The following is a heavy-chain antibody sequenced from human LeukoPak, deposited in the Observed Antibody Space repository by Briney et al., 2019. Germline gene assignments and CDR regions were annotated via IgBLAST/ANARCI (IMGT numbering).Heavy chain of an antibody. CDR2: ISAYNGNT. D-gene: IGHD1-26*01. CDR3: AFVGAPFSENNWFAP. Sequence: ASVKVSCKASGYTFTSYGISWVRQAPGQGLEWMGWISAYNGNTNYAQKLQGRVTMTTDTSTSTAYMELRSLRSDDTAVYYFAFVGAPFSENNWFAPWGQGPRVPVPS. CDR1: GYTFTSYG. J-gene: IGHJ5*02. V-gene: IGHV1-18*01.